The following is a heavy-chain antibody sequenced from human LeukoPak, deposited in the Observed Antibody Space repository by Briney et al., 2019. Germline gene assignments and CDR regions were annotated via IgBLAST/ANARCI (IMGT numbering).Heavy chain of an antibody. CDR2: ISYDGSNK. J-gene: IGHJ4*02. D-gene: IGHD3-22*01. V-gene: IGHV3-30-3*01. Sequence: PGGSLRLSCAASGFTFSSYAMHWVRQAPGKGLEWVAVISYDGSNKYYADSVKGRFTISRDNSKNTLYLQMNSLRAEDTAVYYCAKGPENYYDSSGYDGDYWGQGTLVTVSS. CDR3: AKGPENYYDSSGYDGDY. CDR1: GFTFSSYA.